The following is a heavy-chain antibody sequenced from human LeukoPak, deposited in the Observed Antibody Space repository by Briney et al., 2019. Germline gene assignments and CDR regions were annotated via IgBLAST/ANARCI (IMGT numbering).Heavy chain of an antibody. Sequence: GGSLRLAWPAAGFSFTSFAVSWVRQLPGKGREWVASIGTTVASTNYADSVKARFTISRANYKNTMYLQMNSLRAEDTAVYYCAKGDGIYSFDYWGQGTLVTVSS. CDR2: IGTTVAST. CDR3: AKGDGIYSFDY. CDR1: GFSFTSFA. J-gene: IGHJ4*02. V-gene: IGHV3-23*01. D-gene: IGHD1-26*01.